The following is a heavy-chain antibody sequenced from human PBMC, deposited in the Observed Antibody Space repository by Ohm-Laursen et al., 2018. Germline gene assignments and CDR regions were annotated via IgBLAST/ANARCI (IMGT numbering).Heavy chain of an antibody. Sequence: GTLSLTCAVYGGSFSGYYWSWIRQPPGKGLEWIGYIYSSGSTKYNPSLNSRVNISEDTSKNQFSLKLRSVTAADTAVYYCASGHSYGYDYYYYGVDVWGQGTTVTVSS. CDR1: GGSFSGYY. J-gene: IGHJ6*02. CDR2: IYSSGST. V-gene: IGHV4-59*01. CDR3: ASGHSYGYDYYYYGVDV. D-gene: IGHD5-18*01.